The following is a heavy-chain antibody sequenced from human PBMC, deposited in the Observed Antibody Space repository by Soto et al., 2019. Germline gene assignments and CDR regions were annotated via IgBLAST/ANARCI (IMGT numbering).Heavy chain of an antibody. CDR1: GFTFSPYS. CDR2: ISSGGDTI. CDR3: ARDRSTIYGVVTPIDY. V-gene: IGHV3-48*02. Sequence: PWGSLRLSCAVSGFTFSPYSMNWVRQAPGKGLEWISYISSGGDTIYYADSVRGRFTVSRDNTKNSLYLQMDSLRDEDTAVYYCARDRSTIYGVVTPIDYWGQGTLVTVSS. J-gene: IGHJ4*02. D-gene: IGHD3-3*01.